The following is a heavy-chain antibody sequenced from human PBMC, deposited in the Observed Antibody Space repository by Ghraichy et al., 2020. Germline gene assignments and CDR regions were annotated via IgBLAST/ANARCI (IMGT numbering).Heavy chain of an antibody. D-gene: IGHD3-10*01. CDR3: ASRMVRGVIIQDY. Sequence: SETLSLTCAVYGGSFSGYYWSWIRQPPGKGLEWIGEINHSGSTNYNPSLKSRVTISVDTSKNQFSLKLSSVTAADTAVYYCASRMVRGVIIQDYWGQGTLVTVSS. CDR1: GGSFSGYY. V-gene: IGHV4-34*01. J-gene: IGHJ4*02. CDR2: INHSGST.